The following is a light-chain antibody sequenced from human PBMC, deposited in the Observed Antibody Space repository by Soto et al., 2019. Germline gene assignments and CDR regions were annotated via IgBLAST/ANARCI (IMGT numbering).Light chain of an antibody. CDR1: QSISSW. Sequence: DIQMTQSPSTLSASVGDRVTITCRADQSISSWLAWYQQKPGKAPKLLIYDASTLQSGVPSRYSGSGSGTEFTLTISNLQPDDFATYYCQQYESYSPWTFGQGTKVEIK. CDR2: DAS. J-gene: IGKJ1*01. CDR3: QQYESYSPWT. V-gene: IGKV1-5*01.